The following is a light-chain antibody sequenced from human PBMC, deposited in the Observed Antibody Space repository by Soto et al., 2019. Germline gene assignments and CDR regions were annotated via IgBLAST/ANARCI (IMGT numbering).Light chain of an antibody. CDR2: EGS. CDR3: CSYAGSSTYV. J-gene: IGLJ1*01. CDR1: SSDVGSYNL. V-gene: IGLV2-23*01. Sequence: QSALTQPASVSGSPGQSITISCTGTSSDVGSYNLVSWYQQHPGKAPKLMIYEGSKRPSGVSNRFSGSKSGNTASLKISGLQAEEEADYYCCSYAGSSTYVFGTGTKVTVL.